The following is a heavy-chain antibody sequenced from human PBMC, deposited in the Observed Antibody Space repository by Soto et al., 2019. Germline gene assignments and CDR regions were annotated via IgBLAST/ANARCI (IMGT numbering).Heavy chain of an antibody. J-gene: IGHJ4*02. CDR1: GFTVSSNY. V-gene: IGHV3-66*01. Sequence: EVQLVESGGGLVQPGGSLRLTCAASGFTVSSNYMSWVRQAPGKGLEWVSIIYTDGSTYYADSVKGRFTLSRDDSKNTLYLQINILRVEDTAVYYCASRINSYGAYAFWGQGTLVTVSS. CDR3: ASRINSYGAYAF. D-gene: IGHD4-17*01. CDR2: IYTDGST.